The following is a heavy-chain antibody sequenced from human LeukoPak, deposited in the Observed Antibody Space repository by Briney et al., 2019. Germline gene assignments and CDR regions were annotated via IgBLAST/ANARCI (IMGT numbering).Heavy chain of an antibody. CDR3: GTKSTWIQLWFDY. J-gene: IGHJ5*01. CDR1: GGSISSDNYY. Sequence: SETLSLTCTVSGGSISSDNYYWGWIRQPPGKGLEWIGSIYYSGSTYYNPSLKSRVTISVDTSKNQFSLKLSSVTAADTAVYYCGTKSTWIQLWFDYWGQGTLVTVSS. V-gene: IGHV4-39*01. D-gene: IGHD5-18*01. CDR2: IYYSGST.